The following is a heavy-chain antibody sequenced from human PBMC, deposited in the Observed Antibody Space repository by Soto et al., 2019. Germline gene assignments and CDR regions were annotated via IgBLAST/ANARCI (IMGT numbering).Heavy chain of an antibody. CDR1: GFSLSTSGMR. CDR3: ARMKSTHFDY. V-gene: IGHV2-70*04. D-gene: IGHD2-2*01. Sequence: SGPTLVNPTQTLTLSCTFSGFSLSTSGMRVSWIRQPPGKALEWLARIDWDDDKFYSTSLKTRLTISKDTSKNQVVLTMTNMDPVETATYCGARMKSTHFDYWGQGTLVTVSS. CDR2: IDWDDDK. J-gene: IGHJ4*02.